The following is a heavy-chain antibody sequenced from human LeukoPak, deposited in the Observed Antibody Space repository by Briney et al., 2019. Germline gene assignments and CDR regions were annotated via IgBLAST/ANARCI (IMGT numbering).Heavy chain of an antibody. J-gene: IGHJ6*03. V-gene: IGHV3-20*04. CDR1: GFTFDDYG. CDR2: INWNGGST. D-gene: IGHD3-3*01. Sequence: GGSLRLSCAASGFTFDDYGMSWVRQAPGKGLEWVSGINWNGGSTGYADSVKGRFTISRDNAKNSLYLQMNSLRAEDTALYYCARVESYGYDFWSGYYTGSWSWGYYYMDVWGKGTTVTVSS. CDR3: ARVESYGYDFWSGYYTGSWSWGYYYMDV.